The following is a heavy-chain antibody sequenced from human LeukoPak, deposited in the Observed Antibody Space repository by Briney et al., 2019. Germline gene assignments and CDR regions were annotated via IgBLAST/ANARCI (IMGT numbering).Heavy chain of an antibody. CDR3: AKTYCDSTSCYHYFDY. D-gene: IGHD2-2*01. Sequence: SETLSLTCSVSGGSITSYYWTWIRQHPGKGLEWIGYIYYSGGTYYNPSLKSRVTISLDTSKNQFSLKLSSVTAADTAVYYCAKTYCDSTSCYHYFDYWGQGTLVTVSS. V-gene: IGHV4-59*06. CDR2: IYYSGGT. CDR1: GGSITSYY. J-gene: IGHJ4*02.